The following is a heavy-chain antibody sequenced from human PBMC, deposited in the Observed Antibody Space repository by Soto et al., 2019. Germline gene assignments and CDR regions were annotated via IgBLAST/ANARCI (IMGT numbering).Heavy chain of an antibody. J-gene: IGHJ4*02. D-gene: IGHD1-7*01. CDR2: IDPSDSYT. CDR1: GYSFTNYW. CDR3: AIRTPSNDY. V-gene: IGHV5-10-1*01. Sequence: PGESLKISCKGSGYSFTNYWISWVSQMPGKGLEWTGRIDPSDSYTNHSPSFQGHVTISIDKSISSAYVQWSSLKASDTAIYYCAIRTPSNDYWGQGTLVTVSS.